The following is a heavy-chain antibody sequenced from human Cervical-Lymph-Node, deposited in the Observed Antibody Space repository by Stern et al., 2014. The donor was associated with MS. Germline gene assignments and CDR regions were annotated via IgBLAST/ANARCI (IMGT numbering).Heavy chain of an antibody. V-gene: IGHV5-51*01. D-gene: IGHD6-19*01. J-gene: IGHJ4*02. CDR3: ARHCAKREQCAFDY. CDR2: TYPGDSDP. CDR1: GYSFTNYW. Sequence: EVQPVESGAEVKKPGESLKISCKGSGYSFTNYWIGWGRQMPGKGLEWMGITYPGDSDPRYRPSFQGQVPISADKSIRTASLQWSSLKASDTAMYYCARHCAKREQCAFDYWGQGTLVTVSS.